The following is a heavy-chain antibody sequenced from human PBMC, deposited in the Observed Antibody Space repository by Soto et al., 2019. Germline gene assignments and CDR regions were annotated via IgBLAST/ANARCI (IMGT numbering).Heavy chain of an antibody. Sequence: GESLKISCETSGYSFTTYWLAWVRQRPGKGLEWMGIINPGIINPADSDIRYSPSFQGRVTISADRSINTAYLQWSSLEASDTAIYYCARQLTMEPYHYYGMDVWGQGTTVTVSS. D-gene: IGHD3-10*01. V-gene: IGHV5-51*01. CDR3: ARQLTMEPYHYYGMDV. CDR2: INPGIINPADSDI. CDR1: GYSFTTYW. J-gene: IGHJ6*02.